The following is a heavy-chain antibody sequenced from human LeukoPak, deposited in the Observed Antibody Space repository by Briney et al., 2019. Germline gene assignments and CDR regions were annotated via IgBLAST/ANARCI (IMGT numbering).Heavy chain of an antibody. Sequence: GGSLRLSCGASGFSFSNYAMTWVRQAPGKGLEWVSGISDSGSTAFYADSVKGRFTSSRDNSKNTVYLEMNSLREEDTAVYYCAKEGAWGNWYFDLWGRGTLVTVSS. D-gene: IGHD3-16*01. J-gene: IGHJ2*01. CDR2: ISDSGSTA. CDR1: GFSFSNYA. CDR3: AKEGAWGNWYFDL. V-gene: IGHV3-23*01.